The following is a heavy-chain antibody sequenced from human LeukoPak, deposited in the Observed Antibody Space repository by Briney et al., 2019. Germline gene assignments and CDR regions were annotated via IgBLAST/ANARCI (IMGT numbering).Heavy chain of an antibody. CDR3: ARESYYYDSSHVGPDY. V-gene: IGHV1-46*01. D-gene: IGHD3-22*01. J-gene: IGHJ4*02. CDR2: INPSGGST. CDR1: GYTFTSYY. Sequence: ASVKVSCKASGYTFTSYYVHWVRQAPGQGLEWMGIINPSGGSTSYAQKFQGRVTMTRDTSTSTAYMELSSLRSEDTAVYYCARESYYYDSSHVGPDYWGQGTLVTVSS.